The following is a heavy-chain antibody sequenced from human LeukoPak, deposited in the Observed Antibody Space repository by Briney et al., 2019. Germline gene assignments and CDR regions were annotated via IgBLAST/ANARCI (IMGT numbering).Heavy chain of an antibody. V-gene: IGHV4-61*08. CDR2: IYYSGST. Sequence: SETLSLTCTVSGGSISSGGYYWSWIRQHPGKGLEWIGYIYYSGSTNYNPSLKSRVTISVDTSKNQFSLKLSSVTAADTAVYYCARSDRWLQFDYWGQGTLVTVSS. D-gene: IGHD5-24*01. J-gene: IGHJ4*02. CDR1: GGSISSGGYY. CDR3: ARSDRWLQFDY.